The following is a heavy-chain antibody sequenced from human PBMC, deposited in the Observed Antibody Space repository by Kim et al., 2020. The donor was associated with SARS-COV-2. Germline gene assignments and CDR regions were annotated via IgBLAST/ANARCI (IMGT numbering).Heavy chain of an antibody. Sequence: GGSLRLSCAASGFSFSDSSMHWVRQVSGKWLEWVGRIRSKANSYVTTYAASVKGRFTISIDDSKNAGYLQMNILKTEDTAVYYCIRVPGTTLAFLDAYDIWGQGTLGTVSS. D-gene: IGHD3-3*02. V-gene: IGHV3-73*01. CDR3: IRVPGTTLAFLDAYDI. CDR2: IRSKANSYVT. J-gene: IGHJ3*02. CDR1: GFSFSDSS.